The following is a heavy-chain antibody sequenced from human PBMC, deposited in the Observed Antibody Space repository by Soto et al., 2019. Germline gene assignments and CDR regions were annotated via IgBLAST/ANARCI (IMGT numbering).Heavy chain of an antibody. Sequence: QAQLVQSGAEVKKPGASVKVSCKASGYFFTSYYIHWVRQAPGQSLQWMGWINPNGGNTHYVQKFQGRLTLTRDTSVSTVCMDLNSLTSDDTAIYYCARESMGGSSFRREYFDFWGQGTLVAVAS. CDR3: ARESMGGSSFRREYFDF. V-gene: IGHV1-2*02. D-gene: IGHD2-15*01. J-gene: IGHJ4*02. CDR2: INPNGGNT. CDR1: GYFFTSYY.